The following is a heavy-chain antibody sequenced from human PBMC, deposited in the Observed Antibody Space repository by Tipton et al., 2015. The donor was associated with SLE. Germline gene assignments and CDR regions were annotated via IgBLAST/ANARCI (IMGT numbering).Heavy chain of an antibody. CDR1: GGSISGYY. D-gene: IGHD3-16*01. V-gene: IGHV4-34*09. Sequence: TLSLTCTVSGGSISGYYWSWIRQPPGKGLEWIGEINHSGSIDYNASLKSRVTISGDTSKNQFSLNLISVTAADTAVYYCARCGGRNHFDYWGQGTLVTVSS. J-gene: IGHJ4*02. CDR3: ARCGGRNHFDY. CDR2: INHSGSI.